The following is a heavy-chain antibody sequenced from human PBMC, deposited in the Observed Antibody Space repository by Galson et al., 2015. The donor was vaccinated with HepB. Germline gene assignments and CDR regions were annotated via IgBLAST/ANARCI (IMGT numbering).Heavy chain of an antibody. CDR2: ISHSGST. Sequence: SETLSLTCTVSGDSIASGGYYWVWIRQPPGKGLAWIGSISHSGSTSYNPALRSRVIISGDTSKNQFSLNLISVTAADTATYYCARRGGSGWAIHYWGQGTLVTVSS. V-gene: IGHV4-39*01. J-gene: IGHJ4*02. D-gene: IGHD6-19*01. CDR1: GDSIASGGYY. CDR3: ARRGGSGWAIHY.